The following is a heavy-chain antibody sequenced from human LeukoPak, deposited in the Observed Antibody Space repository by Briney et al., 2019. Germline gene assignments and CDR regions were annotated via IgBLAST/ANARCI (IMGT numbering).Heavy chain of an antibody. CDR2: ISPSGDIT. D-gene: IGHD3-22*01. CDR3: ARKSSGHYPFDC. J-gene: IGHJ4*02. CDR1: GFTFSSYT. Sequence: GGSLRLSCAASGFTFSSYTMAWVRQRPGKGLEWVSTISPSGDITQYADSVRGHFTISRDNSESTLFLQMTSLRAEDTAVYYCARKSSGHYPFDCWGQGALVTVSS. V-gene: IGHV3-23*01.